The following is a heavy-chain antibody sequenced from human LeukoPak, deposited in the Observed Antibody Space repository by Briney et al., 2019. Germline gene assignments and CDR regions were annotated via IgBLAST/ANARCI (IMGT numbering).Heavy chain of an antibody. J-gene: IGHJ4*02. CDR1: GYTFTTSD. Sequence: ASVKVSCKASGYTFTTSDINWVRQATGQGPEWMGWMNPNTGKTGSAQRFQGRLTMTQNTSTSTAYLEVTGLGFEDTGIYYCARGRPGPAGAGTYDFWGQGTLITVSS. CDR3: ARGRPGPAGAGTYDF. CDR2: MNPNTGKT. V-gene: IGHV1-8*01. D-gene: IGHD6-13*01.